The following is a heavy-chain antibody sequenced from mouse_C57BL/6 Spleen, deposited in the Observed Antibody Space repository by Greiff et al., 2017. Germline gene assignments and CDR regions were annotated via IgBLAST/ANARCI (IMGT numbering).Heavy chain of an antibody. J-gene: IGHJ3*01. CDR2: IDPEPGGT. CDR1: GYTFTDYE. Sequence: QVQLQQSGAELVRPGASVTLSCKASGYTFTDYEMHWVKQTPVHGLEWIGAIDPEPGGTAYNQKFKGKAILTADKSSSTAYMELRSLTSEDSAVYYCTRDYYYGSSYVWFAYWGQGTLVTVSA. V-gene: IGHV1-15*01. D-gene: IGHD1-1*01. CDR3: TRDYYYGSSYVWFAY.